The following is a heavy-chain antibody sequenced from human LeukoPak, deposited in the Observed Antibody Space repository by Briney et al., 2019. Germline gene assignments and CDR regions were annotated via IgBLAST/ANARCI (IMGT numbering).Heavy chain of an antibody. CDR1: GFIFDDYA. CDR2: VSWKSDTV. V-gene: IGHV3-9*01. J-gene: IGHJ6*03. CDR3: AKSGKDGLLWFGELVSNYYYMDV. D-gene: IGHD3-10*01. Sequence: PGRSLRLSCAASGFIFDDYAMHWVRQAPGKGLEWVSGVSWKSDTVGYADSVKGRFTISRDNAKNSLYLQMNGLRAEDTALYYCAKSGKDGLLWFGELVSNYYYMDVWGKGTTVTVSS.